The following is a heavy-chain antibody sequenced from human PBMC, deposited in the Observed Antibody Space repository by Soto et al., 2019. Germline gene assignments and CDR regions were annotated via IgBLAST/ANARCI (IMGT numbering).Heavy chain of an antibody. D-gene: IGHD3-16*02. CDR2: IYYSGST. CDR1: GGSISSSSYY. J-gene: IGHJ4*02. V-gene: IGHV4-39*01. Sequence: QLQLQESGPGLVKPSETLSLTCTVSGGSISSSSYYWGWIRQPPGKGLEWIGSIYYSGSTYYNPSLKSRVTISVDTSKNQFSLKLSSVTAADTAVYYCASLATEEWVITFGGVIVGNYDYWGQGTLVTVSS. CDR3: ASLATEEWVITFGGVIVGNYDY.